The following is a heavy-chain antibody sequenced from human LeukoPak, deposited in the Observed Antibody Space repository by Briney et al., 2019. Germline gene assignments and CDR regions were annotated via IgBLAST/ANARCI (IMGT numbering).Heavy chain of an antibody. CDR1: GFTFGSYA. Sequence: PGGSLRLSCAASGFTFGSYAMHWVRQAPGKGLEWVAVISYDGSNKYYADSVKGRFTISRDNSKNTLYLQMNSLRAEDTAVYYCARDFSEYYDSSGYLDYWGQGTLVTVSS. CDR3: ARDFSEYYDSSGYLDY. V-gene: IGHV3-30*04. D-gene: IGHD3-22*01. CDR2: ISYDGSNK. J-gene: IGHJ4*02.